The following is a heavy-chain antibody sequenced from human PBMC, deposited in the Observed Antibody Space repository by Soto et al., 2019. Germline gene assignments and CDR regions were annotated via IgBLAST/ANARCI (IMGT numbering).Heavy chain of an antibody. V-gene: IGHV1-18*01. CDR1: GYTFTSYG. Sequence: ASVKVSCKASGYTFTSYGISWVRQAPGQGLEWMGWISANSGDTNYAQKLQGWVTMTTDTSTSTAYMELSRLRSDDTAVYYCARGIAVAGTISYYRIYGMDVWGQGTTVTVSS. D-gene: IGHD6-19*01. J-gene: IGHJ6*02. CDR2: ISANSGDT. CDR3: ARGIAVAGTISYYRIYGMDV.